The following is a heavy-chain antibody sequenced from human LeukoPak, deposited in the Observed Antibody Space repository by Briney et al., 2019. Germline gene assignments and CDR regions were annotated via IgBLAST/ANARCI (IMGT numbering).Heavy chain of an antibody. J-gene: IGHJ3*02. CDR2: ISSSGSYI. D-gene: IGHD3-9*01. CDR1: GFTFSSYS. CDR3: ASDILTGRDAFDI. Sequence: GGSLRLSCAVSGFTFSSYSVSWVRQAPGKGLEWVSSISSSGSYIYYADSVKGRFTISRDNAKNSLYLQINSLRAEDTAVYYCASDILTGRDAFDIWGQGTMVTVSS. V-gene: IGHV3-21*01.